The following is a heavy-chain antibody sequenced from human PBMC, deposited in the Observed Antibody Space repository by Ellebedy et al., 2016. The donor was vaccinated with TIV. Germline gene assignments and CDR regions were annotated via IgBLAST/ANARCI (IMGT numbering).Heavy chain of an antibody. J-gene: IGHJ4*02. CDR1: GFTFSSYN. CDR3: ARDRIVGTTSYGF. D-gene: IGHD1-26*01. V-gene: IGHV3-21*06. Sequence: GESLKISCAASGFTFSSYNMHWVRQAPGKGQEWVSSIGGTSSYMYYADSVRGRFTISRDNAKNSLYLQMNSLRVEDTAVYYCARDRIVGTTSYGFWGQGALCTVSS. CDR2: IGGTSSYM.